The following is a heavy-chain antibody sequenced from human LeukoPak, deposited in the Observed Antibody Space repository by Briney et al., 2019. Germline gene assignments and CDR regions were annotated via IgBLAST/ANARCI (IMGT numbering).Heavy chain of an antibody. CDR3: ARSGIAVAGFQFDY. CDR1: GFTFSSYS. CDR2: ISSSSSYI. Sequence: GGSLRLSCAASGFTFSSYSMDWVRQAPGKGLEWVSSISSSSSYIYYADSVKGRFTISRDNAKNSLYLQMNSLRAEDTAVYYCARSGIAVAGFQFDYWGQGTLVTVSS. D-gene: IGHD6-19*01. J-gene: IGHJ4*02. V-gene: IGHV3-21*01.